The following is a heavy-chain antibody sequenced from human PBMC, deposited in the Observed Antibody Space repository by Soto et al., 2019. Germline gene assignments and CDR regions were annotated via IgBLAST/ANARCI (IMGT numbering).Heavy chain of an antibody. Sequence: QVPLVQSGAEVKKPGASVKVSCEASGYSYIDYYIHWVRQAPGQGFEWMGRISPKSGGTNYAKKFEGRVTLTWDTSLNPAYMELSSLKSDDTAVYYCARPPGYISDWYYFDLWGQGTRVTVSS. CDR3: ARPPGYISDWYYFDL. J-gene: IGHJ4*02. CDR1: GYSYIDYY. D-gene: IGHD3-9*01. V-gene: IGHV1-2*02. CDR2: ISPKSGGT.